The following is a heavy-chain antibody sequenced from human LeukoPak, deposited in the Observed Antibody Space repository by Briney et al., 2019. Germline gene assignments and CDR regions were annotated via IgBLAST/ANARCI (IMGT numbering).Heavy chain of an antibody. V-gene: IGHV1-2*06. Sequence: GASVKVSCKASGYTFTSYGISWVRQAPGQGLEWMGRINPNSGGTNYAQKFQGRVTMTRDTSISTAYMELSRLRSDDTAVYYCARAGFEQLVPFPDYWGQGTLVTVSS. D-gene: IGHD6-6*01. CDR1: GYTFTSYG. J-gene: IGHJ4*02. CDR3: ARAGFEQLVPFPDY. CDR2: INPNSGGT.